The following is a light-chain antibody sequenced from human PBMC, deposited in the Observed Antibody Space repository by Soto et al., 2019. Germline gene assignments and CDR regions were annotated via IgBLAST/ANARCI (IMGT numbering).Light chain of an antibody. CDR1: QSVSSTF. J-gene: IGKJ1*01. CDR2: GAS. V-gene: IGKV3-20*01. CDR3: QQYESSRT. Sequence: EIVLTQSPGTLSLTPGERATLSCRASQSVSSTFLAWYQQKPGQAPKVLIYGASTRATGIPDRFSGSGSGTALTLTISRLEPEDFAMYYCQQYESSRTFGQGTKVEMK.